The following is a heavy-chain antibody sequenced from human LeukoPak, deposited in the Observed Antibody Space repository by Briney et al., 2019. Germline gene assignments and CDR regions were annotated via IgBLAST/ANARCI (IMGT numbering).Heavy chain of an antibody. CDR2: MNPISGNT. V-gene: IGHV1-8*01. CDR1: GYTFLNYD. CDR3: TRTLVGAGLAFEI. J-gene: IGHJ3*02. Sequence: ASVKVSCKASGYTFLNYDLNWVRRTTGQGLEWMGWMNPISGNTGYAQKLQGRVTMTRDTSITTAYMELSSLRSEDTGLYYCTRTLVGAGLAFEIWGQGTVVTVSA. D-gene: IGHD2-15*01.